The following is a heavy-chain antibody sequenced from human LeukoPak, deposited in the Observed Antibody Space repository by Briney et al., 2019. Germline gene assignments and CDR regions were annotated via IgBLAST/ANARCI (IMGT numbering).Heavy chain of an antibody. J-gene: IGHJ4*02. CDR2: INPSGGST. CDR1: GYTFTGYY. V-gene: IGHV1-46*01. CDR3: AREGLLWFGDPSPVDY. Sequence: GASVKVSCKASGYTFTGYYMHWVRQAPGQGLEWMGIINPSGGSTSYAQKFQGIVTMTRDTSTSTVYMELSSLRSEDTAVYYSAREGLLWFGDPSPVDYWGQGTLVTVSS. D-gene: IGHD3-10*01.